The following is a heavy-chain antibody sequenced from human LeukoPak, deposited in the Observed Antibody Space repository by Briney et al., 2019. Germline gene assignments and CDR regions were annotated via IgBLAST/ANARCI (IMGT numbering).Heavy chain of an antibody. V-gene: IGHV3-43*02. CDR1: GFTFDDYA. CDR2: ISGDGGST. D-gene: IGHD3-16*01. Sequence: GGSLRLSCAASGFTFDDYATHWVRQAPGKGLEWVSLISGDGGSTYYADSVKGRFTISRDNSKNSLYLQMNSLRTEDTALYYCAKAGGRMEPRVWFDYWGQGTLVTVSS. J-gene: IGHJ4*02. CDR3: AKAGGRMEPRVWFDY.